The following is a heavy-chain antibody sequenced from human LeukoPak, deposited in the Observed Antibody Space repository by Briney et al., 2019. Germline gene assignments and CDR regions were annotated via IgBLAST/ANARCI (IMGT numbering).Heavy chain of an antibody. J-gene: IGHJ6*02. CDR1: GVTFSNYA. V-gene: IGHV3-23*01. D-gene: IGHD3-16*01. CDR3: AKDLLNLRGSFGLVYYYGMDV. Sequence: GGSLRLSCAASGVTFSNYAMSWVRQAPGKGLGWVSTISGSGGSTYYAESVKGRFTISRDNSKNTLYLQMNSLRAEDTAVYYCAKDLLNLRGSFGLVYYYGMDVWGQGTTVTVSS. CDR2: ISGSGGST.